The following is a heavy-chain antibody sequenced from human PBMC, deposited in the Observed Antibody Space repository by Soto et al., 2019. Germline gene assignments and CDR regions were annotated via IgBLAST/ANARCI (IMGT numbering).Heavy chain of an antibody. J-gene: IGHJ6*02. CDR2: IKQDGSEK. D-gene: IGHD6-13*01. CDR3: ARVPGVAAAGPHYYYYYGMDV. V-gene: IGHV3-7*01. CDR1: GFTFSSYW. Sequence: GGSLRLSCAASGFTFSSYWMSWVRQAPGKGLEWVANIKQDGSEKYYVDSVKGRLTISRDNAKNSLYLQMNSLRAEDTAVYYCARVPGVAAAGPHYYYYYGMDVWGQGTTVTVSS.